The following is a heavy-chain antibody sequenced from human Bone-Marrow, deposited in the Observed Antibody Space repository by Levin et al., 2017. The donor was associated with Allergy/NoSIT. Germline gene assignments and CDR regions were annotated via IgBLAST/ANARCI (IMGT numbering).Heavy chain of an antibody. Sequence: SETLSLTCTVSGGSISGYYWSWIRQPPGKGLEWIGYINYSGSTKYTPSLKSRVTISVDTSKNQFSLKLSSVTAADTAIYFCARGDYYDSSGYLNWFDPWGQGTLVTVSS. CDR2: INYSGST. CDR3: ARGDYYDSSGYLNWFDP. J-gene: IGHJ5*02. V-gene: IGHV4-59*01. CDR1: GGSISGYY. D-gene: IGHD3-22*01.